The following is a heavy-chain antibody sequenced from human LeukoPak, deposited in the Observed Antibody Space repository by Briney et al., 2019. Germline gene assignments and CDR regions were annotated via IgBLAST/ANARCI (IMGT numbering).Heavy chain of an antibody. V-gene: IGHV4-4*07. Sequence: SETLSLTCTVSGGSISSYYWSWVRQPAGKGLEWNGRIYTSGSTNYNPSLKSRLTMSVDTSKNQFSLNLTSVTAADTAVYYCARGDKPGQGFDYWGQGTLVTVSS. CDR1: GGSISSYY. CDR3: ARGDKPGQGFDY. J-gene: IGHJ4*02. CDR2: IYTSGST. D-gene: IGHD2-15*01.